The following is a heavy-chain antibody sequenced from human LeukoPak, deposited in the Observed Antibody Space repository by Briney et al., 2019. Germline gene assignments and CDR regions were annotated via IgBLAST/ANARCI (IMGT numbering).Heavy chain of an antibody. CDR2: IQTKADGEIT. V-gene: IGHV3-15*01. CDR1: GSTFSIAW. J-gene: IGHJ4*02. Sequence: GGSHTLLCAASGSTFSIAWMTWARQAPGKGLAWVALIQTKADGEITAYSAPVRGRFTISRDDSKNTLYLQMNSLRVEDTAVYYCATQFNWSDGDYWCWGTGVIVSA. D-gene: IGHD3-3*01. CDR3: ATQFNWSDGDY.